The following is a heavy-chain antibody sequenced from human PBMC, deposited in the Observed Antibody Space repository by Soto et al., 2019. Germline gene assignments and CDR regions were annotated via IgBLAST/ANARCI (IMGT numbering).Heavy chain of an antibody. V-gene: IGHV4-39*01. CDR3: ASLTLFCSGVNCPWDY. Sequence: QLQLQASGPGLVKPSETLSLTCTVSGGYISRRSYYWGWIRQPPGKGLEWIGRISYSGSTCYNPSLKSRVIVSVDMSKNQVALKLSSVTDANTAVYYCASLTLFCSGVNCPWDYWGQGTLVSVSS. D-gene: IGHD2-15*01. CDR2: ISYSGST. J-gene: IGHJ4*02. CDR1: GGYISRRSYY.